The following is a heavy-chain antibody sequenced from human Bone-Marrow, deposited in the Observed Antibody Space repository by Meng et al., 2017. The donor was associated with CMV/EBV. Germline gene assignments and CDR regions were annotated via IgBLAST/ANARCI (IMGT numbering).Heavy chain of an antibody. V-gene: IGHV4-39*07. D-gene: IGHD3-22*01. Sequence: GSLRLSFTVSGGSISSSSYYWGWIRQPPGKGLEWIGSIYYSGSTYYNPSLKSRVTISVDTSKNQFSLKLSSVTAADTAVYYGAIVVVIANWFDPWGQGSLVTVSS. CDR1: GGSISSSSYY. CDR2: IYYSGST. CDR3: AIVVVIANWFDP. J-gene: IGHJ5*02.